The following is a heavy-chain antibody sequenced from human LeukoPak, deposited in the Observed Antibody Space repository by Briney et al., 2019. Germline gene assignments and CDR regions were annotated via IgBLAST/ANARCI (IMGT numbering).Heavy chain of an antibody. Sequence: ASVKVSCKVSGYTLKELAMHWVRQAPGKGLEWMGGFDPERGETIYAQKLQGRVTMTEDTSTDTAFMGLSRLRSEDTAVYCATAVLTKGITNFGVVRRWFDPWGQGTLVTVSS. V-gene: IGHV1-24*01. J-gene: IGHJ5*02. D-gene: IGHD3-3*01. CDR1: GYTLKELA. CDR3: ATAVLTKGITNFGVVRRWFDP. CDR2: FDPERGET.